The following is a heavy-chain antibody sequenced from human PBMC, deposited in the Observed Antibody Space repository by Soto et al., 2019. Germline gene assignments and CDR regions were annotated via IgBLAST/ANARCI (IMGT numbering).Heavy chain of an antibody. CDR2: MNPNSGNT. J-gene: IGHJ4*02. Sequence: QVQLVQSGAEVKKPGASVKVSCKPSGYTFTSYDINWVRQDTGQGLEWMGWMNPNSGNTGYAQKFQGRVTMTRNTSIITAYMGLSGVRSDDRAVFYWARVSGGRGAWENWAQGPLVTVS. CDR1: GYTFTSYD. CDR3: ARVSGGRGAWEN. V-gene: IGHV1-8*01. D-gene: IGHD1-26*01.